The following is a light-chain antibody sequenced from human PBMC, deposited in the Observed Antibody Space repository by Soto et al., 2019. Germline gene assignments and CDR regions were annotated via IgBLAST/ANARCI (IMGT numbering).Light chain of an antibody. CDR2: AAS. CDR1: QIITTD. Sequence: EIVMTQSPATLSVSPGERVTLSCRASQIITTDLAWYQQRPGQAPRLLIYAASARATGIPARFRGSGSGTEFTLTISSLQSEDFAIYFCQQYTSWPRFTFGQGTKLEI. J-gene: IGKJ2*01. CDR3: QQYTSWPRFT. V-gene: IGKV3-15*01.